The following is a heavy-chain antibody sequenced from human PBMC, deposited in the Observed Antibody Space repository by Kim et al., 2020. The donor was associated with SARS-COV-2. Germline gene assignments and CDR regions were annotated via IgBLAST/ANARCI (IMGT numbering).Heavy chain of an antibody. CDR3: ARELVVVPAAISGVLVWFDP. J-gene: IGHJ5*02. CDR1: GGSVSSGSYY. Sequence: SETLSLTCTVSGGSVSSGSYYWSWIRQPPGKGLERIGYIHYSGSTNYNPSLKSRVTISVDTSKNQFSLKLSSVTAADTAVYYCARELVVVPAAISGVLVWFDPWGQGTLVTVSS. D-gene: IGHD2-2*02. CDR2: IHYSGST. V-gene: IGHV4-61*01.